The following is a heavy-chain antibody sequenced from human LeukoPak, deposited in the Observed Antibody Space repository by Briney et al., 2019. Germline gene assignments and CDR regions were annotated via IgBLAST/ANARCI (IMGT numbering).Heavy chain of an antibody. CDR2: ISGSGGST. J-gene: IGHJ4*02. V-gene: IGHV3-23*01. Sequence: QTGGSLRLSCAASGFTFSSYAMGWVRQAPGKGLEWVSAISGSGGSTYYADSVKGRFTISRDNSKNTLYLQMNSLRAEDTAVYYCAKFLPTHIVVANYYFDYWGQGTLVTVSS. CDR1: GFTFSSYA. D-gene: IGHD2-21*01. CDR3: AKFLPTHIVVANYYFDY.